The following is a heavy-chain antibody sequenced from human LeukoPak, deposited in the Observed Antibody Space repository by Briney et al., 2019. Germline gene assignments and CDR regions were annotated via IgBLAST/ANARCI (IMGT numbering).Heavy chain of an antibody. J-gene: IGHJ4*02. D-gene: IGHD3-3*01. CDR2: IYYSGST. Sequence: SETLSLTCTVSGGSISSSSSYWGWIRQPPGKGLEWIGSIYYSGSTYYNPSLKSRVTISVDTSKIQFSLKLSSVTAADTAVYYCARQTYYDFWSGPSHFDYWGQGTLVTVSS. CDR3: ARQTYYDFWSGPSHFDY. V-gene: IGHV4-39*01. CDR1: GGSISSSSSY.